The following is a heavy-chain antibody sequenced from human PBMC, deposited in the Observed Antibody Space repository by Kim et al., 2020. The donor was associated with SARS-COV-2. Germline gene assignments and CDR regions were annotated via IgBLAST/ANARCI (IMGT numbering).Heavy chain of an antibody. V-gene: IGHV3-11*04. D-gene: IGHD2-15*01. CDR2: ISSSGSTI. CDR3: ARESVVVVAATKGPHYYYYGMDV. Sequence: GGSLRLSCAASGFTFSDYYMSWIRQAPGKGLEWVSYISSSGSTIYYADSVKGRFTISRDNAKNSLYLQMNSLRAEDTAVYYCARESVVVVAATKGPHYYYYGMDVWGQGTTVTVSS. CDR1: GFTFSDYY. J-gene: IGHJ6*02.